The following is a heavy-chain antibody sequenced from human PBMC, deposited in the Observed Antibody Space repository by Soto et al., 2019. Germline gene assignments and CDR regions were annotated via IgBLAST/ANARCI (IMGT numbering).Heavy chain of an antibody. CDR1: GFIFSNFD. Sequence: GGSLRLSCGASGFIFSNFDMHWVRQTTEKGLEWVSGIGFAGDTNYSGSVKGRFTISRENAKNSLFLQMNSLRVGDTAVYYCVRGLPGGFDPWGQGTLVTSPQ. CDR3: VRGLPGGFDP. D-gene: IGHD3-10*01. V-gene: IGHV3-13*01. CDR2: IGFAGDT. J-gene: IGHJ5*02.